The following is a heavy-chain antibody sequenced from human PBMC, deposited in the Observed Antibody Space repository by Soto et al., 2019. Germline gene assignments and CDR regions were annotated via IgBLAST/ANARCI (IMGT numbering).Heavy chain of an antibody. CDR1: GFTFSSYA. Sequence: PVASLRLSFAASGFTFSSYALHRVRQAPGKGLEWVAVISYDGSNKYYADSVKGRFTISRDNSKNTLYLQMNSLRAEDTAVHYCARGPRPLDYYYYGMDVWGQGT. CDR2: ISYDGSNK. CDR3: ARGPRPLDYYYYGMDV. V-gene: IGHV3-30-3*01. J-gene: IGHJ6*02.